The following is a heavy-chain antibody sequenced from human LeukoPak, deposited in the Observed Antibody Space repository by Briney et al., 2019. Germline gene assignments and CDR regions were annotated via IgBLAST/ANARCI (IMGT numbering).Heavy chain of an antibody. CDR2: IYYSGST. J-gene: IGHJ4*02. CDR1: GFTFSSYS. V-gene: IGHV4-59*01. D-gene: IGHD3-22*01. Sequence: GSLRLSCAASGFTFSSYSMSWIRQPPGKGLEWIGYIYYSGSTNYNPSLKSRVTISVDTSKNQFSLKLSSVTTADTAVYYCARETKARTYYYDSSGFAYWGQGTLVTVSS. CDR3: ARETKARTYYYDSSGFAY.